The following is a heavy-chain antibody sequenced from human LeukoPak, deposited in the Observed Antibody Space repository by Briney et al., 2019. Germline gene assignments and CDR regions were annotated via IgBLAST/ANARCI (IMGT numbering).Heavy chain of an antibody. CDR1: GFIFSSYS. D-gene: IGHD5/OR15-5a*01. CDR3: ARASTTTTIFDS. CDR2: LYSGGTT. Sequence: GGSLRLSCAASGFIFSSYSMSWVRQAPGEGLEWVSALYSGGTTYYADSVKGRFTISRDNSKNTVYLQMNSLRAEDTAVYYCARASTTTTIFDSWGQGALVTVSS. J-gene: IGHJ4*02. V-gene: IGHV3-53*01.